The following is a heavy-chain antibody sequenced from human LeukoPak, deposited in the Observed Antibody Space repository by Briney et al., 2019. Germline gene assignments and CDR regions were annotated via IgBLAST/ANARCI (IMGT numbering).Heavy chain of an antibody. J-gene: IGHJ4*02. CDR3: ARGGYDFWSGYYIDYYFDY. CDR2: IEQDGSEK. Sequence: PGGPLRLSCAASGFTFSSYWMSWVRQAPGKGLEWVANIEQDGSEKYYVDSVKGRFTISRDNAKNSLYLQMNSLRAEDTAVYYCARGGYDFWSGYYIDYYFDYWGQGTLVTVSS. V-gene: IGHV3-7*01. CDR1: GFTFSSYW. D-gene: IGHD3-3*01.